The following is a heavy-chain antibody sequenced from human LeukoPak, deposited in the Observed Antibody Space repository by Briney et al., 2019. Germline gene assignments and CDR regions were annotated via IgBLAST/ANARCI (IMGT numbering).Heavy chain of an antibody. V-gene: IGHV4-59*12. D-gene: IGHD3-9*01. CDR2: IYYSGST. Sequence: SETLFLTCTVSGGSISSYYWSWIRQPPGKGLEWIGYIYYSGSTNYNPSLKSRVTISVDTSKNQFSLKLSSVTAADTAVYYCARGNDTYYYYYGMDVWGQGTTVTVSS. CDR1: GGSISSYY. CDR3: ARGNDTYYYYYGMDV. J-gene: IGHJ6*02.